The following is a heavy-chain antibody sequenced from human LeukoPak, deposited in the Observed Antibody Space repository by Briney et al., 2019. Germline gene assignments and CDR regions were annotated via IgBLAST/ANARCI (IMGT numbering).Heavy chain of an antibody. CDR1: GFTFSDYY. J-gene: IGHJ4*02. CDR2: ISSSDSTI. V-gene: IGHV3-11*04. CDR3: ARDLYYYGSGSYLVY. Sequence: KTGGSLRLSCAASGFTFSDYYMSWIRQAPGKGLEWVSYISSSDSTIYYADSVKGRFTISRDNAKNSLYLQMNSLRAEDTAVYYCARDLYYYGSGSYLVYWGQGTLVTVSS. D-gene: IGHD3-10*01.